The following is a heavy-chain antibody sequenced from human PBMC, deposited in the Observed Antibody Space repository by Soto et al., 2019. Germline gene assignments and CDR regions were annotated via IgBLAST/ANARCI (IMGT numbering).Heavy chain of an antibody. Sequence: QITLKESGPTLVKPTQTLTLTCTFSGFSLSTSGVGVGWIRQPPGKALEWLALMYWDDDKRYSPSLKSRLTITKDTSKNQVVLTMANIDPVDTATYYCAHIISSGWYGSFDYWGQGTLVTVSS. CDR1: GFSLSTSGVG. J-gene: IGHJ4*02. CDR3: AHIISSGWYGSFDY. D-gene: IGHD6-19*01. CDR2: MYWDDDK. V-gene: IGHV2-5*02.